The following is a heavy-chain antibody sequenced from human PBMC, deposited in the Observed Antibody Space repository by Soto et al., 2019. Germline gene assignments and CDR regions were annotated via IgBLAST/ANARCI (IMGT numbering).Heavy chain of an antibody. V-gene: IGHV1-8*01. Sequence: ASVKVSCKASGYTFTSYDINWMRQATGQGLEWMGWMNPNSGNTGYAQKFQGRVTMTRNTFISTAYMELSSLRSEDTAVYYCARTSLVQQWLAKAVGDAFDIWGQGTMAPVS. CDR2: MNPNSGNT. CDR1: GYTFTSYD. CDR3: ARTSLVQQWLAKAVGDAFDI. D-gene: IGHD6-19*01. J-gene: IGHJ3*02.